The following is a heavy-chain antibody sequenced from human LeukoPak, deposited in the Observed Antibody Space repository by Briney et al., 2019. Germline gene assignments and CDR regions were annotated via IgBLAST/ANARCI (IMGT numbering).Heavy chain of an antibody. V-gene: IGHV4-4*02. Sequence: ASGTLSLTGAVSGGSISSSNWWSWVRQPPGKGLEWIGEIYHSGSTNYNPSLNGRVTISVDRSKNQFSLRLSSVTAADTAVYYCARRGYCSGGSCFPFDYWGQGTLVTVSS. CDR2: IYHSGST. CDR1: GGSISSSNW. J-gene: IGHJ4*02. CDR3: ARRGYCSGGSCFPFDY. D-gene: IGHD2-15*01.